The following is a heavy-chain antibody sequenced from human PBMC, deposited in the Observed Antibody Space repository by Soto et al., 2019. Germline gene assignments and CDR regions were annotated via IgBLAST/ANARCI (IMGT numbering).Heavy chain of an antibody. Sequence: SETLSLTCTVSGGSISSGDYYWSWIRQPPGKGLEWSGYIYYSGSTYYNPSLKSRVTISVDTTKNQFTLKLSAATAADTAVYYCAGKSLLRFLEWSTPSMDVWGQGTTVTVSS. CDR3: AGKSLLRFLEWSTPSMDV. CDR2: IYYSGST. J-gene: IGHJ6*02. V-gene: IGHV4-30-4*01. D-gene: IGHD3-3*01. CDR1: GGSISSGDYY.